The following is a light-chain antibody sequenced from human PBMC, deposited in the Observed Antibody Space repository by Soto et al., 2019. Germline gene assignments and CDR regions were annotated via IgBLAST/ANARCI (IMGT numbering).Light chain of an antibody. CDR2: DVT. J-gene: IGLJ1*01. CDR1: SSDVGGYSY. Sequence: QSALTQPHSVSGSPGQSVTISCTGTSSDVGGYSYVSWYQQHPGKAPELIIYDVTERPSGVPDRFSGSKSGNTASPTISGLQAEDEADYYCCSYTGSYSYVFGIGTKVTVL. V-gene: IGLV2-11*01. CDR3: CSYTGSYSYV.